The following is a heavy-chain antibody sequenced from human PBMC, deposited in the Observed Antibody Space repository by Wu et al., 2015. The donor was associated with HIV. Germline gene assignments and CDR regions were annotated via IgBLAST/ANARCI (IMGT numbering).Heavy chain of an antibody. Sequence: QVQLVQSGAEAKKPGSSVKISCRASGNTFNAINWVRQAPGQGLEWMGGIIPLFGTRDYAQIFQGRLTITTDESTSTAYMTLNDLRSDDTAVYYCATPRSPGFSSAWPTYFDYWGQGTLVTVSS. V-gene: IGHV1-69*05. D-gene: IGHD6-19*01. CDR3: ATPRSPGFSSAWPTYFDY. CDR1: GNTFNA. J-gene: IGHJ4*02. CDR2: IIPLFGTR.